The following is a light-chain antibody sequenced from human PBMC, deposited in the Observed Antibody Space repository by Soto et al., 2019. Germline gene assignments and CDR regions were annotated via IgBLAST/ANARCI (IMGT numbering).Light chain of an antibody. CDR1: HSVSRN. V-gene: IGKV3-15*01. CDR3: QQYNNWPLT. Sequence: EIVMTQSPATLSVSPGDSATLSCRASHSVSRNLAWYQHKPGQTPRLLIYGASTTATGVPTRFSGSGSGTEFTLTISSLQSEDSAVYYCQQYNNWPLTFGGGTKVEIK. J-gene: IGKJ4*01. CDR2: GAS.